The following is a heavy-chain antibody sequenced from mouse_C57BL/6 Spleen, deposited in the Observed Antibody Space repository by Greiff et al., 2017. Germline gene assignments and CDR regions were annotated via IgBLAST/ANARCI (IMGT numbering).Heavy chain of an antibody. D-gene: IGHD2-3*01. CDR2: INPSTGGT. V-gene: IGHV1-42*01. J-gene: IGHJ4*01. CDR3: ARSFYDGYPYYYAMDY. CDR1: GYSFTGYY. Sequence: EVQLQQSGPELVKPGASVKISCKASGYSFTGYYMNWVKQSPEKSLEWIGEINPSTGGTTYNQKFEAKATLTVDKSSSTAYMQLKSLTSEDSAVYYCARSFYDGYPYYYAMDYWGQGTSVTVSS.